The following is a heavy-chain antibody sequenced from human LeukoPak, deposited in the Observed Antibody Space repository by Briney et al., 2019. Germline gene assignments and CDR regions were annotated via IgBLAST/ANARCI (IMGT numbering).Heavy chain of an antibody. J-gene: IGHJ4*02. CDR3: VNGPLGSYYAGGDY. CDR2: FSGSGGST. CDR1: GFTFSSYA. Sequence: GGSLRLSCAASGFTFSSYAMSWVRQAPGKGLEWVSTFSGSGGSTYYADSVKGRFTISRDNSKNTLYLQMNSLRAEDTAVYYCVNGPLGSYYAGGDYWGQGTLVTVSS. V-gene: IGHV3-23*01. D-gene: IGHD1-26*01.